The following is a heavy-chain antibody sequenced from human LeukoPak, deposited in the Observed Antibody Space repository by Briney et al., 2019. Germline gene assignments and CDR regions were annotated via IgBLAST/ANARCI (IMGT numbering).Heavy chain of an antibody. CDR1: GFTFSSYE. D-gene: IGHD4-23*01. J-gene: IGHJ3*02. V-gene: IGHV3-48*03. Sequence: GGSLRLSCAASGFTFSSYEMNWVRQAPGKGLEWVSYISSSGSTIYYADSVQGRFTISRDNAKNSLYLQMKSLRDEDTAVYYCAREDGGKADIWGQGTMVTVSS. CDR2: ISSSGSTI. CDR3: AREDGGKADI.